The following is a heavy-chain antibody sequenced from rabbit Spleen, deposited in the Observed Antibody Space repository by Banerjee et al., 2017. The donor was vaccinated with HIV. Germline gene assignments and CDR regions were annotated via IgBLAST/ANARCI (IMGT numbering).Heavy chain of an antibody. D-gene: IGHD4-1*01. V-gene: IGHV1S45*01. CDR2: IAGSSSDFT. J-gene: IGHJ4*01. CDR1: GFDFSNSDY. CDR3: ARDLAGVIGWNFNL. Sequence: QEQLKESGGGLVQPGGSLKLSCKASGFDFSNSDYMCWVRQAPGKGLEWISCIAGSSSDFTYSASWAKGRFTISKTSSTTVTLRMTSLTAADTATYFCARDLAGVIGWNFNLWGQGTLVTVS.